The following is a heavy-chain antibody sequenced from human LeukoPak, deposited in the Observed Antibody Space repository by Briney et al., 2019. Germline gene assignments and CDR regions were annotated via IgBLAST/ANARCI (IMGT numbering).Heavy chain of an antibody. CDR3: AKEAVGAANYYYYGYMDV. Sequence: PGGSLRLSCAASGFTFSGYAMSWVRQAPGKGLEWVSAISGSGGSTYYADSVKGRFTISRDNSKNTPYLQMNSLRAEDTAVNYCAKEAVGAANYYYYGYMDVWGKGNTVTVSS. CDR2: ISGSGGST. J-gene: IGHJ6*03. V-gene: IGHV3-23*01. CDR1: GFTFSGYA. D-gene: IGHD2-15*01.